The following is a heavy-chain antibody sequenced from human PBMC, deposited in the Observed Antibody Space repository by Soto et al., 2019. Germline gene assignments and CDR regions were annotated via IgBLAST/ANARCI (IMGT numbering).Heavy chain of an antibody. CDR2: ISAYNGNT. J-gene: IGHJ3*01. Sequence: GASVKGSCKASGYTFTSYGISWVRQAPGQGLEWMGWISAYNGNTNYAQKLQGRVTMTTDTSTSTAYMELSSLRSDDTAVYYCARGSGLEHRIRELVYGFDRWGQGTKVTVSS. CDR1: GYTFTSYG. D-gene: IGHD1-1*01. CDR3: ARGSGLEHRIRELVYGFDR. V-gene: IGHV1-18*01.